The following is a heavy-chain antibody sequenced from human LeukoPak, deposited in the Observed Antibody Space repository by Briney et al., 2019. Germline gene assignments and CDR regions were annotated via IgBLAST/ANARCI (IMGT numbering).Heavy chain of an antibody. D-gene: IGHD6-13*01. CDR2: MNPNSGNT. Sequence: GASVKVSCKASGYTFTIYDINWVRQATGQGLEWMGWMNPNSGNTGYAQKFQGRVTMTRNTSISTAYMELSSLRSEDTAVYYCARGLKAAAGPPFFVYWGQGTLVTVSS. CDR3: ARGLKAAAGPPFFVY. V-gene: IGHV1-8*01. CDR1: GYTFTIYD. J-gene: IGHJ4*02.